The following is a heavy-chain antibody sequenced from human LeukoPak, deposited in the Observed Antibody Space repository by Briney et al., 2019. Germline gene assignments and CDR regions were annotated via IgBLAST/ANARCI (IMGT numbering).Heavy chain of an antibody. CDR1: GGSISSYY. Sequence: SETLSLTCTDSGGSISSYYWSWIRQPPGKGLEWIGYIYYSGSTNYNPSLKSRVTISVDTSKNQFSLKLSSVTAADTAVYYCARLGGNWAFDYWGQGTLVTVSS. J-gene: IGHJ4*02. CDR2: IYYSGST. V-gene: IGHV4-59*08. CDR3: ARLGGNWAFDY. D-gene: IGHD4-23*01.